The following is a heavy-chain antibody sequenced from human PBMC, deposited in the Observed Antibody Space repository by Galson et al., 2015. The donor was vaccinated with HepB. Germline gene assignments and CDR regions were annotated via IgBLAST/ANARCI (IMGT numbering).Heavy chain of an antibody. CDR2: IIPILGIA. CDR1: GGTFSSYA. V-gene: IGHV1-69*04. D-gene: IGHD3-22*01. J-gene: IGHJ4*02. Sequence: SVKVSCKASGGTFSSYAISWVRQAPGQGLEWMGRIIPILGIANYAQKSQGRVTITADKSTSTAYMELSSLRSEDTAVYYCANSGDYDNNWGQGTLVTVSS. CDR3: ANSGDYDNN.